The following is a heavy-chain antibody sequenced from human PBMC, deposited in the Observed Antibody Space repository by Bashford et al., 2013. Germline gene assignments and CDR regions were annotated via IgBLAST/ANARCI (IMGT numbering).Heavy chain of an antibody. V-gene: IGHV4-39*01. CDR1: GGSISSGSSY. CDR3: ARYTGTYYTY. D-gene: IGHD1-26*01. J-gene: IGHJ4*02. Sequence: SETLSLTCSVSGGSISSGSSYWGWIRQPPGKGLEWIGSFYYSGSTYYNPSLKSRVAISVDTSRSQFSLNLSSLTATDTAVYYCARYTGTYYTYWGQGTLVTVSS. CDR2: FYYSGST.